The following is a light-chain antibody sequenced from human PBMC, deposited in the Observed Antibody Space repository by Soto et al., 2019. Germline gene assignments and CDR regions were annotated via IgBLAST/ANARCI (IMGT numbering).Light chain of an antibody. J-gene: IGKJ1*01. CDR3: QQYGDSPVT. CDR1: QSVNSY. CDR2: DAS. V-gene: IGKV3-20*01. Sequence: EIVMTQSPGTLSLSPGERATLSCRASQSVNSYLAWYQQKPGQAPRLLISDASDRATGIPDRFSGSGSGTDFTLTISRLVPAYFAVDYCQQYGDSPVTFGQET.